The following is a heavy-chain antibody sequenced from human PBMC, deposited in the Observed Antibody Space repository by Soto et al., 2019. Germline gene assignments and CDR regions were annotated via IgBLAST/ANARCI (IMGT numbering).Heavy chain of an antibody. CDR1: GGSISSSSYY. D-gene: IGHD6-13*01. CDR2: IYYSGST. J-gene: IGHJ5*02. V-gene: IGHV4-39*01. CDR3: ARHQSHSSSYVDP. Sequence: SETLSLTCTVSGGSISSSSYYWGWIRQPPGKGLESIGSIYYSGSTYYNPSLKSRVTISVDTSKNQFSLKLSSVTAADTAVYYCARHQSHSSSYVDPWGQGTLVTVS.